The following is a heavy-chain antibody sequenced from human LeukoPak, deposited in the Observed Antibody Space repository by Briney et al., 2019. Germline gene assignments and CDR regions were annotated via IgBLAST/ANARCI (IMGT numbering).Heavy chain of an antibody. J-gene: IGHJ4*02. CDR2: IHPNNGNT. CDR1: GYTFTSYY. Sequence: ASVNVSCKASGYTFTSYYMHWVRQAPGQGLEWVGIIHPNNGNTRYAQKFQGRVTMTRDTSTSTVYMELSSLRSEDTAVYYCARERWTYDSSGYYEYWGQGTLVTVSS. V-gene: IGHV1-46*01. D-gene: IGHD3-22*01. CDR3: ARERWTYDSSGYYEY.